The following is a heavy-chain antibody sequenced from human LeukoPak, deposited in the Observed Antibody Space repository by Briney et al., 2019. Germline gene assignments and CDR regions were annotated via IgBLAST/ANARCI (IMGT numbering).Heavy chain of an antibody. CDR3: ARDRGSSGYYPPDPDYFDY. V-gene: IGHV4-4*07. D-gene: IGHD3-22*01. CDR1: GGSISSYY. J-gene: IGHJ4*02. CDR2: IYTSGST. Sequence: SEALSLTCTVSGGSISSYYWSWIRQPAGKGLEWIGRIYTSGSTNYNPSLKSRVTMSVDTSKNQFSLKLSSVTAADTAVYYCARDRGSSGYYPPDPDYFDYWGQGTLVTVSS.